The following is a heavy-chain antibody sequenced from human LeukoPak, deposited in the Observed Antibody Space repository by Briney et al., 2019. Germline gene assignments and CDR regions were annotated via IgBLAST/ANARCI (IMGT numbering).Heavy chain of an antibody. CDR3: ARESEAAGTYYLDH. Sequence: GGSLRLSCAASGFTFSAYCMHWVRQAPGTGLMWVSRIHKDGHNTWYADSVTGRFTISRDNAKNTVYLQLNSLRDEDTAVYYCARESEAAGTYYLDHWGQGNLVTVSS. V-gene: IGHV3-74*01. CDR1: GFTFSAYC. D-gene: IGHD6-25*01. J-gene: IGHJ4*02. CDR2: IHKDGHNT.